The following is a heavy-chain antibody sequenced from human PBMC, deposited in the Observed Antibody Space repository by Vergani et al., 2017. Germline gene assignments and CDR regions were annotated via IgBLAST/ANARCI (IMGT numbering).Heavy chain of an antibody. CDR1: GGSISSSSYY. Sequence: QLQLQESGPGLVKPSETLSLTCTVSGGSISSSSYYWGWIRQPPGKGLEWIGSIYYSGSTYYNPSLKSRVTISVDTSRNQFSLKLSSVTAADTAVYYCARGKSIAARDRKRPYYMDVWGKGTTVTVSS. D-gene: IGHD6-6*01. J-gene: IGHJ6*03. CDR2: IYYSGST. V-gene: IGHV4-39*01. CDR3: ARGKSIAARDRKRPYYMDV.